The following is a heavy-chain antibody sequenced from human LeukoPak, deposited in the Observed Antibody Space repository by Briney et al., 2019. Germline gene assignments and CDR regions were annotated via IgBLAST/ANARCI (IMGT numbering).Heavy chain of an antibody. V-gene: IGHV3-23*01. J-gene: IGHJ4*02. Sequence: GSLRLSCAASGFTFSSYAMSWVRQTPGKGLEWVSATSGSGDNTYYAGSVRGRFAVSRDNSKNTLYLQMNSLTAEDTAVYYCAKESGYSYGQNDYWGQGALVTVSS. CDR3: AKESGYSYGQNDY. CDR2: TSGSGDNT. D-gene: IGHD5-18*01. CDR1: GFTFSSYA.